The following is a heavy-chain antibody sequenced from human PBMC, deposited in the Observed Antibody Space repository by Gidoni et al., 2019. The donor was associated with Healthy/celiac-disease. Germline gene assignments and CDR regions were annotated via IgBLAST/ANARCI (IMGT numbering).Heavy chain of an antibody. CDR2: ISGSGGST. V-gene: IGHV3-23*01. CDR1: RVTLSGYA. CDR3: AKVDGGSYHIDAFDI. D-gene: IGHD1-26*01. J-gene: IGHJ3*02. Sequence: EVELLEAGGGLVQPGGALRLSWAASRVTLSGYAMSWVRQAPGQGLEWVSAISGSGGSTYYADSVKGRFTISRDNSKNTLYLQMNSLRAEDTAVYYCAKVDGGSYHIDAFDIWGQGTMVTVSS.